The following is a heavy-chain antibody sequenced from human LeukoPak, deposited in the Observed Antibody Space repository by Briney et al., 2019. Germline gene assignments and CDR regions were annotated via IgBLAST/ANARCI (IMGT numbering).Heavy chain of an antibody. CDR1: GFTFSSYA. CDR3: ARDGYGDTSPA. CDR2: ISYDGSNK. Sequence: GRSLRLSCAASGFTFSSYAMHWVRQAPGKGLEWVAVISYDGSNKYYADSVKGRFTISRDNSKNTLYLQMNSLRAEDTAVYYCARDGYGDTSPAWGQGTLVTVSS. J-gene: IGHJ5*02. V-gene: IGHV3-30*04. D-gene: IGHD4-17*01.